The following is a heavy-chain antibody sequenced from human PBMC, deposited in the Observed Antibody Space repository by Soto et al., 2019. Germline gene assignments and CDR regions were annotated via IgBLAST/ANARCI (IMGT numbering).Heavy chain of an antibody. CDR1: GFTFRSYA. CDR3: AKDPGSSAWYPGYNYYYYMDV. J-gene: IGHJ6*03. D-gene: IGHD6-19*01. Sequence: EVQLLESGGGLVQPGGSLRLSCEGSGFTFRSYATSWVRQVPGKGLEWVSAIGNSGTRTYYVDSVKGRFTISRDNSKNTLFLQMSGMRVEDTAVYYCAKDPGSSAWYPGYNYYYYMDVWGKGTTVIVSS. CDR2: IGNSGTRT. V-gene: IGHV3-23*01.